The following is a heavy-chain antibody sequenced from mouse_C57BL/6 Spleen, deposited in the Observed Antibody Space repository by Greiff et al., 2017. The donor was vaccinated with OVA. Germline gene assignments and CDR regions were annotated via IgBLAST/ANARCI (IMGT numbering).Heavy chain of an antibody. CDR1: GYAFSSSW. CDR2: IYPGDGDT. V-gene: IGHV1-82*01. D-gene: IGHD2-4*01. CDR3: ASSDYAAY. Sequence: QVHVKQSGPELVKPGASVKISCKASGYAFSSSWMNWVKQRPGKGLEWIGRIYPGDGDTNYNGKFKGKATLTADKSSSTAYMQLSSLTSEDSAVYFCASSDYAAYWGQGTLVTVSA. J-gene: IGHJ3*01.